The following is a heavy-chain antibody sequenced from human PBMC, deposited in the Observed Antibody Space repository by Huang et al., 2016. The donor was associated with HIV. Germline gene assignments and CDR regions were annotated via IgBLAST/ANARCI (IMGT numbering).Heavy chain of an antibody. D-gene: IGHD6-13*01. V-gene: IGHV1-69*01. J-gene: IGHJ4*02. CDR1: GGTFSSYG. Sequence: QVKLVQSGAEVKKPGSSVKVSCKASGGTFSSYGISWVRQAPGQGLEWMGGISPIVGTAKYAQKFQDRVTITADESTSTTYMEVSSLRSEDTAVYYCARAPIAGGGRDFDEGAEYDYWGQGTLVTVSS. CDR2: ISPIVGTA. CDR3: ARAPIAGGGRDFDEGAEYDY.